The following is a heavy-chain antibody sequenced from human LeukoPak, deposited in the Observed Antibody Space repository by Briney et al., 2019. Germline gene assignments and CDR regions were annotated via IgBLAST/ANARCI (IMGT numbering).Heavy chain of an antibody. CDR1: GGSVNIYY. D-gene: IGHD3-22*01. Sequence: SETLALTCTVSGGSVNIYYWNWVRQTPGKGLEWIGYIHSSGSTKYNPSLKSRVTISVDTSRNQSSLRLTSVTAADTAVYYCAGTVPITMTDPFDRWGQGTLVTVSS. V-gene: IGHV4-59*02. J-gene: IGHJ3*01. CDR2: IHSSGST. CDR3: AGTVPITMTDPFDR.